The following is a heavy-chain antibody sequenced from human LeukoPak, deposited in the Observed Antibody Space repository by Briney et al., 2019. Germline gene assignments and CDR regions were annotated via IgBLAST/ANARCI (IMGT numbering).Heavy chain of an antibody. V-gene: IGHV4-34*01. CDR1: GGSFSGYY. CDR2: INHSGST. D-gene: IGHD2/OR15-2a*01. CDR3: ARGLRFYGPNWFDP. Sequence: SETLSLTCAVYGGSFSGYYWSWIRQPPGKGLEWIGEINHSGSTNYNPSLKSRVTISVDTSKNQFSLKLSSVTAADTAVYYCARGLRFYGPNWFDPWGQGTLVTVSS. J-gene: IGHJ5*02.